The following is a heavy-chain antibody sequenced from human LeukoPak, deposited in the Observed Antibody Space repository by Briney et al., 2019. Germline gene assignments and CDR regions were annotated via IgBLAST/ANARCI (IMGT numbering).Heavy chain of an antibody. CDR2: INPNSGDT. J-gene: IGHJ5*02. CDR3: ARDRTSGYNWFDP. V-gene: IGHV1-2*02. D-gene: IGHD3-22*01. CDR1: GYRFTGYY. Sequence: ASVKVSCKASGYRFTGYYIHWVRQAPGQGLEWMGWINPNSGDTNYAQKFQGRVTMTRDTSISTAYMELSRLTSDDTAMYYCARDRTSGYNWFDPWGQGTLVTVSS.